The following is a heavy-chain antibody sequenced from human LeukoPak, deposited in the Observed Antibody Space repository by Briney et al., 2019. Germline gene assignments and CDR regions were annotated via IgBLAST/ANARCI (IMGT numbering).Heavy chain of an antibody. V-gene: IGHV3-53*01. CDR3: ARARPVVTAISADY. Sequence: GGSLRLSCAASGFTVSSNYMSWVRQAPGKGLEWVSVIYSGGSTYYADSVKGRFTISRDNSKNTLYLQMNSLRAEDTAVYYCARARPVVTAISADYWGQGTLVTVSS. D-gene: IGHD2-21*02. CDR2: IYSGGST. CDR1: GFTVSSNY. J-gene: IGHJ4*02.